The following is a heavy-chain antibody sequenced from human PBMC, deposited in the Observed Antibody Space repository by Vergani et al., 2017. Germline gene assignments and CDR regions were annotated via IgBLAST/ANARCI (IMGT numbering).Heavy chain of an antibody. Sequence: EVQLLESGGDLVQPGGSLRLSCAASGFTFNHYAMNWVRQAPGKGLEWVSVISGSVGSTYYAGSVKGRFTISRDSSKNTLYLQMNSLCAGDTAVYYCAKAKPRNSGYDYLYYYHAMDVWGQGTTVTVSS. V-gene: IGHV3-23*01. CDR2: ISGSVGST. CDR3: AKAKPRNSGYDYLYYYHAMDV. J-gene: IGHJ6*02. CDR1: GFTFNHYA. D-gene: IGHD5-12*01.